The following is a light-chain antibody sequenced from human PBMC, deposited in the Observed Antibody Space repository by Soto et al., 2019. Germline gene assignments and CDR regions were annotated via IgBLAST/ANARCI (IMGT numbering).Light chain of an antibody. CDR2: SNN. V-gene: IGLV1-44*01. J-gene: IGLJ1*01. Sequence: QSVLTQPPSASGTPGQGVTISCSGSSSNIGGNLVSWYQQVPGTAPKLLIYSNNQRPSGVPDRFSGSKSGTSASLAISGLQSEDEADYYCATWDDSLTCYVFATGTKVTVL. CDR1: SSNIGGNL. CDR3: ATWDDSLTCYV.